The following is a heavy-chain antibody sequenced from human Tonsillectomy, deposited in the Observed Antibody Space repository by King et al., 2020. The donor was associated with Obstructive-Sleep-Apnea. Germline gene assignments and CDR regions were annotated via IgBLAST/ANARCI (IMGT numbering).Heavy chain of an antibody. CDR2: FDPEDAET. CDR3: ATSTPMIVVSMVY. V-gene: IGHV1-24*01. Sequence: VQLVQSGAEVKKPGASVKVSCKVSGYTLSDLSIHWVRQAHGKGLEWMGSFDPEDAETIYAQKLQGRVTMTEDTSTDTAYMELSSLRSEDTAVYYCATSTPMIVVSMVYWGQGTLVTVSS. D-gene: IGHD3-22*01. J-gene: IGHJ4*02. CDR1: GYTLSDLS.